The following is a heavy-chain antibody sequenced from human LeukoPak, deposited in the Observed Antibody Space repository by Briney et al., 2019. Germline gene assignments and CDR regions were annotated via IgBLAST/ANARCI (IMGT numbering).Heavy chain of an antibody. CDR3: ARGWGGLAHIAARCLDY. CDR1: GGSFSGYY. J-gene: IGHJ4*02. Sequence: NPSETLSLTCAVYGGSFSGYYWSWIRQPPGKGLEWIGEINHSGSTNYNPSLKSRVTISVDTSKNQFSLKLSSVTAADTAVYYCARGWGGLAHIAARCLDYWGQGTLVTVSS. CDR2: INHSGST. V-gene: IGHV4-34*01. D-gene: IGHD6-6*01.